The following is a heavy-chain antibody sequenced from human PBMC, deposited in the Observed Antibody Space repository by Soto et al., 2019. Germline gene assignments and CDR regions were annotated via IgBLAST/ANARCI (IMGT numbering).Heavy chain of an antibody. V-gene: IGHV1-69*13. CDR2: IIPIFGTA. D-gene: IGHD2-21*02. CDR3: ASSLLGLNHIVVVTALDATFDI. CDR1: GGTFSSYA. J-gene: IGHJ3*02. Sequence: TSVKVSCKASGGTFSSYAISWVRQAPGQGLEWMGGIIPIFGTANYAQKFQGRVTITADESTSTAYMELRSLRSEDTAVYYCASSLLGLNHIVVVTALDATFDIWGQGTMVTVSS.